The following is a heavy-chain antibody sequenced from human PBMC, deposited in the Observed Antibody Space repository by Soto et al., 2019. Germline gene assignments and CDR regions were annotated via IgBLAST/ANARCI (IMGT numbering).Heavy chain of an antibody. D-gene: IGHD3-9*01. Sequence: GESLKISCAASGFTFSSYAMSWVRQAAGKGLEWVSAISGSGGSTYYADSVKGRFTISRDNSKNTLYLQMNSLRAEDTAVYYCAGDTLTGYYYYYYMDVWGKGTTVTVSS. CDR2: ISGSGGST. CDR1: GFTFSSYA. V-gene: IGHV3-23*01. CDR3: AGDTLTGYYYYYYMDV. J-gene: IGHJ6*03.